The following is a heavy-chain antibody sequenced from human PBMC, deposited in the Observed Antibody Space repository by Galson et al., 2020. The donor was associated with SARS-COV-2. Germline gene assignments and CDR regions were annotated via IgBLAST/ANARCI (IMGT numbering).Heavy chain of an antibody. J-gene: IGHJ4*02. D-gene: IGHD3-10*01. CDR2: ISSSSSTI. CDR3: ARDNDYYGSGANFDY. CDR1: GFTFSSYS. Sequence: GGSLRLPCAASGFTFSSYSMNWVRQAPGKGLEWVSYISSSSSTIYYADSVKGRFTISRDNAKNSLYLQMNSLRDEDTAVYYCARDNDYYGSGANFDYWGQGTLVTVSS. V-gene: IGHV3-48*02.